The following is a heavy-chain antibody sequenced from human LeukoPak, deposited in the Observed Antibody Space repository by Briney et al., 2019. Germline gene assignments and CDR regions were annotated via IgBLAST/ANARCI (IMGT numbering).Heavy chain of an antibody. CDR2: VWYDGINK. D-gene: IGHD2-21*02. CDR1: GFTLSNHG. J-gene: IGHJ4*02. Sequence: GGSLRLSCAASGFTLSNHGMHWVRQAPGKGLEWVAVVWYDGINKYYADSVKGRFTISRDISKNTLYLQMNSLRAEDTAVYYCASSQYCGGDCYSPWGQGTLVTVSS. CDR3: ASSQYCGGDCYSP. V-gene: IGHV3-33*01.